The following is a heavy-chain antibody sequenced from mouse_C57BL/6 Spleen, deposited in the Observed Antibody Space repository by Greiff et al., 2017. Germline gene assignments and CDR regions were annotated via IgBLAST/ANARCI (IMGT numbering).Heavy chain of an antibody. CDR2: IYPGDGDT. J-gene: IGHJ4*01. V-gene: IGHV1-82*01. Sequence: QVQLKQSGPELVKPGASVKISCKASGYAFSSSWMNWVKQRPGKGLEWIGRIYPGDGDTNYNGKFKGKATLTADKSSSTAYMQLSSLTSEDSAVYFCARGGLRQDYYAMDYWGQGTSVTVSS. CDR3: ARGGLRQDYYAMDY. D-gene: IGHD2-4*01. CDR1: GYAFSSSW.